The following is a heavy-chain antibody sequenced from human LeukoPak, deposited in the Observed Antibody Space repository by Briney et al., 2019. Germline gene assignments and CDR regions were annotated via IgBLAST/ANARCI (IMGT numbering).Heavy chain of an antibody. Sequence: PGRSLRLSCAASGFTFSSYGMHWVRQAPGKGLEWVAVISYDGSNKYYADSVKGRFTISRDNSKNTLYLQMNSLRAEDTAVYYCAKPNYDLWSGYYSPFDYWGQGTLVTVSS. J-gene: IGHJ4*02. CDR1: GFTFSSYG. D-gene: IGHD3-3*01. CDR2: ISYDGSNK. V-gene: IGHV3-30*18. CDR3: AKPNYDLWSGYYSPFDY.